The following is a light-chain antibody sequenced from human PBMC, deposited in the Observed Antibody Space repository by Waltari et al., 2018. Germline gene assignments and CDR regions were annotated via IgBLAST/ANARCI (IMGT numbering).Light chain of an antibody. J-gene: IGLJ3*02. Sequence: QSVLTQPPSVSGAPRQRVTISCSGRSPNIGTNVVNWYQQVPGKAPKLLIYYDDLLPSGVSDRFSGSKSGTAASLAISGLQSEDEADYYCAAWDDSLNGPSFGGGTKLTVL. CDR2: YDD. CDR1: SPNIGTNV. V-gene: IGLV1-36*01. CDR3: AAWDDSLNGPS.